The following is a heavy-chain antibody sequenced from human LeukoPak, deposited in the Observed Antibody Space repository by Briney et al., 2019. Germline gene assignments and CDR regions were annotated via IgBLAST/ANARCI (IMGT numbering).Heavy chain of an antibody. CDR1: GFTFSSYA. D-gene: IGHD4-17*01. Sequence: GSLRLSCAASGFTFSSYAMHWVRQAPGKGLEWVAVISYDGSNKYYADSVKGRFTISRDNSKNTLYLQMNSLRAEDTAVYYCARVFIGDYGDYQFDYWGQGTLVTVSS. CDR2: ISYDGSNK. V-gene: IGHV3-30*04. CDR3: ARVFIGDYGDYQFDY. J-gene: IGHJ4*02.